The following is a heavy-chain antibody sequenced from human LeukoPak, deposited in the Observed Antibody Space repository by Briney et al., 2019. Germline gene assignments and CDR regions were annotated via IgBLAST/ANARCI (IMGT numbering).Heavy chain of an antibody. CDR3: ASGGYSYDHYYYYYMDV. D-gene: IGHD5-18*01. Sequence: GASVKVSCKASGGTFSSYAITWVRQAPGQGLEWMGGIIPIFGTANYAQKFQGRVTITADESTGTAYMELSSLRSEDTAVYYCASGGYSYDHYYYYYMDVWGKGTTVTVSS. J-gene: IGHJ6*03. CDR1: GGTFSSYA. V-gene: IGHV1-69*13. CDR2: IIPIFGTA.